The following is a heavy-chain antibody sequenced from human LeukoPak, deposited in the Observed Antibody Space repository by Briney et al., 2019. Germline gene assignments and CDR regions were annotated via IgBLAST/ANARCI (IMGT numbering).Heavy chain of an antibody. CDR1: GFTFSSYA. V-gene: IGHV3-23*01. CDR2: ISGSGGST. D-gene: IGHD6-25*01. CDR3: ARVSGYPNQFDY. Sequence: GGSLRLSCAASGFTFSSYAMSWVRQAPGKGLEWVSAISGSGGSTYYADSVKGRFTISRDNSKNSLYLQMNSLRAEDTAVYYCARVSGYPNQFDYWGQGTLVTVSS. J-gene: IGHJ4*02.